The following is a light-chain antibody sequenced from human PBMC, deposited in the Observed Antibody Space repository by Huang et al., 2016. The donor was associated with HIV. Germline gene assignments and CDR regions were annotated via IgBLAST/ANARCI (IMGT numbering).Light chain of an antibody. V-gene: IGKV3-15*01. J-gene: IGKJ4*01. CDR1: QSVNSD. CDR2: GAS. CDR3: QQYNDWPPLT. Sequence: EIEMTQSPVTLSVSPGQRATLACRASQSVNSDLAWYQPKPGQAPRLLIYGASTRATGIPAKFNATGSGTEFSLSINNLQSDDFAVYYCQQYNDWPPLTFGGGTKVEI.